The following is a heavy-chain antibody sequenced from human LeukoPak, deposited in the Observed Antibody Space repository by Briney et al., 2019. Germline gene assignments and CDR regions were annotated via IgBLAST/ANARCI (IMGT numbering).Heavy chain of an antibody. D-gene: IGHD2-2*01. Sequence: SETLSLTCTVSGGPISSSSYYWGWIRQHPGKGLEWIGSIYYSGSTYYNPSLKSRVTISVDTSKNQFSLKLSSVTAADTAVYYCARQLGYCSSTSCYADKVDYWGQGTLVTVSS. V-gene: IGHV4-39*01. CDR2: IYYSGST. J-gene: IGHJ4*02. CDR1: GGPISSSSYY. CDR3: ARQLGYCSSTSCYADKVDY.